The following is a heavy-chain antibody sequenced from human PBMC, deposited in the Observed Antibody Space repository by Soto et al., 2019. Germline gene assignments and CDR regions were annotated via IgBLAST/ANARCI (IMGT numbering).Heavy chain of an antibody. Sequence: QVQLVQSGAAVKKPGASVTAYCKTSGYTFPRYALHWVRQAPGQRLEWMGWINPANGNTKYSQKSQGRVTFTRDTSASTAYMELSSLISEDTAVYYCARRGALTSYFFGYYFDYWGQGTLVTVSS. D-gene: IGHD3-9*01. V-gene: IGHV1-3*01. CDR2: INPANGNT. J-gene: IGHJ4*02. CDR1: GYTFPRYA. CDR3: ARRGALTSYFFGYYFDY.